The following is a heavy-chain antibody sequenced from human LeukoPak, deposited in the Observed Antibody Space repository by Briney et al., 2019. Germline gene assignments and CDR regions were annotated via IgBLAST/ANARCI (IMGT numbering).Heavy chain of an antibody. CDR1: GFILNSYA. J-gene: IGHJ3*02. CDR3: ARDFWFINSQRAFDI. D-gene: IGHD3-3*01. Sequence: GGSLRLSCAASGFILNSYAMNWVRRAPGKGLEWVSSISSSSKYVYYADSVKGRFTISRDNAKNSLYLQMNSLRAEDTAVYYCARDFWFINSQRAFDIWGQGTMVTVSS. CDR2: ISSSSKYV. V-gene: IGHV3-21*04.